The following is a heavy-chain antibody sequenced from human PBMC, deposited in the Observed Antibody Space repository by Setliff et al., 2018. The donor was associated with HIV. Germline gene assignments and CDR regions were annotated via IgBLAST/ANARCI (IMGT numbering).Heavy chain of an antibody. Sequence: SETLSLTCSVSGGSMRSNIYYWGWIRLSPTKGLEWIGGIHLSDTYYHPSLKSRVTISLDTSKDQFSLKLTSLTAADTAVYYCARSSMAGFDYWGQGKRGTVSS. D-gene: IGHD6-19*01. V-gene: IGHV4-39*07. CDR1: GGSMRSNIYY. CDR2: IHLSDT. J-gene: IGHJ4*02. CDR3: ARSSMAGFDY.